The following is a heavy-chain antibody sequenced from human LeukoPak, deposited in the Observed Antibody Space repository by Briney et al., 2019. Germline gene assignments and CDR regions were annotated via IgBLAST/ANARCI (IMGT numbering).Heavy chain of an antibody. CDR3: ARHGGTYRPLEW. Sequence: TGESLKISCTGSGYSFSKYWITWVLQMPGKGLEWMGRIDPSDSYINYSPSFQGHVTMSVDKSISTAYLQWSSLKASDTAIYYCARHGGTYRPLEWWGQGTLVTVSS. D-gene: IGHD1-26*01. J-gene: IGHJ4*02. V-gene: IGHV5-10-1*01. CDR2: IDPSDSYI. CDR1: GYSFSKYW.